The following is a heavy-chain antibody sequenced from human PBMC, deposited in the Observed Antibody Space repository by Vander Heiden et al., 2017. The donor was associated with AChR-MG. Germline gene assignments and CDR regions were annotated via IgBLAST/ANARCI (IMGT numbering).Heavy chain of an antibody. CDR1: GYKFHALG. V-gene: IGHV1-18*01. J-gene: IGHJ4*02. D-gene: IGHD3-10*01. CDR3: ARDYSFESGSFHSKH. Sequence: QVHLVQSGAEMKQPGASVRVSCTASGYKFHALGINWVRQAPGRGLEWMGWISTVTHNTDYAPKFQGRVTMTADASTDTAYLDMRSLRSDDTAVYFCARDYSFESGSFHSKHWGQGTLVTVSS. CDR2: ISTVTHNT.